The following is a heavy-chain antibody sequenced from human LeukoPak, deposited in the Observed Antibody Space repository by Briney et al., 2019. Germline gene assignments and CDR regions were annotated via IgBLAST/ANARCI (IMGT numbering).Heavy chain of an antibody. CDR2: INPNSGGT. J-gene: IGHJ4*02. CDR3: ARDLGYYYDSSGSLQSRDY. Sequence: ASVKVSCKASGYTFTGYYMHWVRQAPGQGLEWMGWINPNSGGTNYAQKFQGRVTMTRDTSISTAYMELSRLRSDDTAVYYCARDLGYYYDSSGSLQSRDYWGQGTLVTVSS. CDR1: GYTFTGYY. D-gene: IGHD3-22*01. V-gene: IGHV1-2*02.